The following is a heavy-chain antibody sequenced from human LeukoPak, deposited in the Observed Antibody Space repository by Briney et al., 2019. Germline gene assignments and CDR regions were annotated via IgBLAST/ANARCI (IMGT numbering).Heavy chain of an antibody. CDR2: IRFDISQK. Sequence: PGGSLRLSCVASGFTFSDYGMHWVRQAPGKGLEWVAFIRFDISQKYYVDSVKGRFTISRDNSKNTLYLQMNSLRAEDTAVYYCVRGPEASLPHYYYYYMDVWGRGTTVIVSS. CDR1: GFTFSDYG. CDR3: VRGPEASLPHYYYYYMDV. V-gene: IGHV3-30*02. D-gene: IGHD1-14*01. J-gene: IGHJ6*03.